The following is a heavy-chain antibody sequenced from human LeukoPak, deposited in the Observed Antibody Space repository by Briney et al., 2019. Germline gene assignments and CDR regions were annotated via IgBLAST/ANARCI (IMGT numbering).Heavy chain of an antibody. V-gene: IGHV1-18*01. CDR2: ISGYTGNT. D-gene: IGHD1-7*01. J-gene: IGHJ4*02. Sequence: GASVKVSCKASGYTFSSYGISWVRQAPGQGLEWMGWISGYTGNTNYAQNLQGRVTMTEDTSTDTAYMELSSLRSEDTAVYYCATSQELLYYFDYWGQGTLVTVSS. CDR1: GYTFSSYG. CDR3: ATSQELLYYFDY.